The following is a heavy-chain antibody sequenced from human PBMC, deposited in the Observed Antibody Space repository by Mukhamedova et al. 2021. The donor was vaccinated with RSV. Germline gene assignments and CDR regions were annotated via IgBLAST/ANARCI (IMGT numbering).Heavy chain of an antibody. CDR3: ARDRSLVGTTKRDAFDV. Sequence: SRITMSVDTSKNQFSLKLNSVTAADTATYYCARDRSLVGTTKRDAFDVWGQGTMVTVSS. D-gene: IGHD1-26*01. V-gene: IGHV4-4*08. J-gene: IGHJ3*01.